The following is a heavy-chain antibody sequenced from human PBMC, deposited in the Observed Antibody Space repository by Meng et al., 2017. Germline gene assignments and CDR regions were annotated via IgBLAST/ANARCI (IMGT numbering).Heavy chain of an antibody. J-gene: IGHJ4*02. V-gene: IGHV3-53*02. Sequence: VQVVGTGGGLIQPGGSRRLSCKPSGFSVSRNPVSWVRQAPGKGLEWVSIVYSGDTTYYADSVKGRLAISRDNSKNTLYLQMDSLRAEDTAVYFCARTSSYSFDFWGQGALVTVSS. CDR1: GFSVSRNP. CDR3: ARTSSYSFDF. D-gene: IGHD3-10*01. CDR2: VYSGDTT.